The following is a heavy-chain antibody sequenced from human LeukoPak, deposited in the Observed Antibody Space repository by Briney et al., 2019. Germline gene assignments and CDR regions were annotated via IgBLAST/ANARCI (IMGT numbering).Heavy chain of an antibody. D-gene: IGHD3-22*01. J-gene: IGHJ4*02. CDR2: ISGSGGST. Sequence: PGGSLRLSCAASGFTFSSYAMSWVRQAPGKGLEWVSAISGSGGSTYYADSVKGRFTISRGNSKNTLYLQMNSLRAEDTAVYYCAKEKGITMIVVVRYYFDYWGQGTLVTVSS. V-gene: IGHV3-23*01. CDR3: AKEKGITMIVVVRYYFDY. CDR1: GFTFSSYA.